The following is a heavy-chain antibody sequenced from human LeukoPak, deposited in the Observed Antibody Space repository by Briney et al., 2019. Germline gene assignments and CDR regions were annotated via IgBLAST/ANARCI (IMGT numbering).Heavy chain of an antibody. CDR1: GYSFTSYW. CDR3: ARDVGGYYYESSGYHWGFDY. V-gene: IGHV5-51*01. Sequence: GESLKISCKGSGYSFTSYWIGWVRQMPGKGLEWMGSIYPGDCDTRYSPSFQGQVTISADKSISTSYLQWSSLKASDTAMYYCARDVGGYYYESSGYHWGFDYWGQGTLVTVSS. CDR2: IYPGDCDT. J-gene: IGHJ4*02. D-gene: IGHD3-22*01.